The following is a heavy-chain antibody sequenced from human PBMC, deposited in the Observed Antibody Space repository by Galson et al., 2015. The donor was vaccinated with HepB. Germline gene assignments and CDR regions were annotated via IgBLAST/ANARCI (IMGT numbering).Heavy chain of an antibody. Sequence: SLRLSCAASGFTFSGYGMGWVRQAPGKGLEWVSYIYKSGDETFYADSVKGRFAISRDNSRNTLYLQMNSLRVEDTALYYCVKDLRPDSAYNFDYWGQGTPVTVSS. CDR1: GFTFSGYG. CDR2: IYKSGDET. V-gene: IGHV3-23*01. D-gene: IGHD5-12*01. CDR3: VKDLRPDSAYNFDY. J-gene: IGHJ4*02.